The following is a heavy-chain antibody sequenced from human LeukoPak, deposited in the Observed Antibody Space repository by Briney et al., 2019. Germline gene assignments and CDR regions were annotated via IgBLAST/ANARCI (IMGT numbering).Heavy chain of an antibody. V-gene: IGHV1-8*03. CDR3: ARGKPNCSGGSCYWSSGFFVGFDY. J-gene: IGHJ4*02. Sequence: ASVKVSRKASGYTFTSYDINWVRQATGQGLEWMGWMNPNSGNTGYAQKLQGRVTITRNTSISTAYMELSSLRSEDTAVYYCARGKPNCSGGSCYWSSGFFVGFDYWGQGTLVTVSS. CDR1: GYTFTSYD. D-gene: IGHD2-15*01. CDR2: MNPNSGNT.